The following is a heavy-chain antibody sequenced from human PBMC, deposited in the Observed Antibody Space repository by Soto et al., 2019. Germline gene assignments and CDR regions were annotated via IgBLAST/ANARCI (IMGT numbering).Heavy chain of an antibody. Sequence: EVQLVQSGAEVVKAGESLRISCAASGYSFTNYWISWVRQMPGKGLEWMGRIAPADSYTYYSPSFQGHITISVDKSLGTAYLQWSSLKASDTAMYYCARQPLGYSDSRGFFDNWGQGTLVTVSS. CDR1: GYSFTNYW. CDR3: ARQPLGYSDSRGFFDN. J-gene: IGHJ4*02. CDR2: IAPADSYT. V-gene: IGHV5-10-1*03. D-gene: IGHD3-22*01.